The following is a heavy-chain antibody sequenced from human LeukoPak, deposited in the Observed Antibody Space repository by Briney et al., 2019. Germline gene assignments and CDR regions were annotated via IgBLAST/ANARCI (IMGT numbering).Heavy chain of an antibody. Sequence: ASVKVSCKASGYTFTNYYVHWVRQAPGQGLEWMGIINPSGGSTSYAQKFQGRVTMTRNTSLSTAYMELTSLKSEDTAVYYCARGLGTYWGKDFLNWFDPWGQGTLVTVTS. D-gene: IGHD3-16*01. J-gene: IGHJ5*02. CDR2: INPSGGST. CDR3: ARGLGTYWGKDFLNWFDP. CDR1: GYTFTNYY. V-gene: IGHV1-46*01.